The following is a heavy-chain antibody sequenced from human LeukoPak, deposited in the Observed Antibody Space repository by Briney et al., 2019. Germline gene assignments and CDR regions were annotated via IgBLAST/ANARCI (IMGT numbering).Heavy chain of an antibody. D-gene: IGHD5-24*01. CDR2: IWCDGSNK. Sequence: PGGSLRLSCAASGFTFSSYGMHWVRQAPGKGLEWVAVIWCDGSNKYYADSVKGRFTISRDNSKNTLYLQMNSLRAEDTAVYYCARDMAALATLIDYWGQGTLVTVSS. CDR1: GFTFSSYG. CDR3: ARDMAALATLIDY. J-gene: IGHJ4*02. V-gene: IGHV3-33*01.